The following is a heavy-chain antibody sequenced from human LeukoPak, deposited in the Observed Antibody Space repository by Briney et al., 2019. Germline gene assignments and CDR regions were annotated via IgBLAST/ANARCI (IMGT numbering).Heavy chain of an antibody. CDR1: GYTFTSYG. CDR3: ARVRGEADGSSTLDY. V-gene: IGHV1-18*01. Sequence: ASVKVSCKASGYTFTSYGISWVRQAPGQGLEWMGWISAYNGNTNYAQKLQGRVTMTTDTSTSTAYMELRSLRSDDTAVYYCARVRGEADGSSTLDYWGQGTLVTVSS. J-gene: IGHJ4*02. CDR2: ISAYNGNT. D-gene: IGHD6-6*01.